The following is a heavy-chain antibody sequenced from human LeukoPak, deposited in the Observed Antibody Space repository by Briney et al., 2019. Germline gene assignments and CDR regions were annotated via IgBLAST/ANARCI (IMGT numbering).Heavy chain of an antibody. V-gene: IGHV4-59*01. CDR3: AGVLRGYSYGRLDAFDI. Sequence: SETLSLTCTVSGGSISSYYWSWVRQPPGKGLGRIVYIYYSGSTTYNTSLKSRVTISVDTSKNQFSLKLSSVTAAHTALYYCAGVLRGYSYGRLDAFDIWGQGTMVNVSS. CDR2: IYYSGST. CDR1: GGSISSYY. J-gene: IGHJ3*02. D-gene: IGHD5-18*01.